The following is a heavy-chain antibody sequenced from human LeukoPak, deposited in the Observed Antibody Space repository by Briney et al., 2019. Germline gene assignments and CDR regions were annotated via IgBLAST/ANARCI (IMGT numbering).Heavy chain of an antibody. V-gene: IGHV1-46*01. D-gene: IGHD4-17*01. J-gene: IGHJ6*03. CDR1: GYAFTRYY. CDR3: ARGTDYGDYIYYHYYMDV. Sequence: GASVKVSCKASGYAFTRYYMHWVRQAPGQGLEWMGVINPSGPGTSYALKFKGRGTMTTDTSTRTVYMELNTLRSEDTAVYYCARGTDYGDYIYYHYYMDVWGKGTTVTVSS. CDR2: INPSGPGT.